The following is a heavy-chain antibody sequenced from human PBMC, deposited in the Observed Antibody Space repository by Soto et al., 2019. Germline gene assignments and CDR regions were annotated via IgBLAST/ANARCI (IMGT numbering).Heavy chain of an antibody. CDR1: GFTFTSSA. CDR2: IVVGSGNT. V-gene: IGHV1-58*01. J-gene: IGHJ6*02. Sequence: SVKVSCKASGFTFTSSAVQWVRQARGQRLEWIGWIVVGSGNTNYAQKFQERVTITRDMSTSTAYMELSSLRSEDTAVYYCAADGGFSGPQRDPEITIFGVGDIYYYYGMDVWGQGTTVTVSS. CDR3: AADGGFSGPQRDPEITIFGVGDIYYYYGMDV. D-gene: IGHD3-3*01.